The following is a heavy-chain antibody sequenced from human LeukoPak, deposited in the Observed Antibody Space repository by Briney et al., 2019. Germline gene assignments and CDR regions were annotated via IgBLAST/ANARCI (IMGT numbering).Heavy chain of an antibody. CDR2: ISWNSGSI. D-gene: IGHD3-22*01. J-gene: IGHJ4*02. CDR3: AKALTDGYYYYFDY. CDR1: GFTFDDYA. V-gene: IGHV3-9*01. Sequence: GRSLRLSCAASGFTFDDYAMHWVRQAPGKGLEWVSGISWNSGSIGYADSVKGRFTISRDNAKNSLYLQMNSLRAEDTALYYCAKALTDGYYYYFDYWGQGTLVTVSS.